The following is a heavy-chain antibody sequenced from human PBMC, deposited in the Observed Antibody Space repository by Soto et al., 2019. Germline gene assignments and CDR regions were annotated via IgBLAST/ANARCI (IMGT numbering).Heavy chain of an antibody. J-gene: IGHJ5*02. D-gene: IGHD3-22*01. CDR3: GRERGGGYYDSSGYTYSS. V-gene: IGHV3-21*01. CDR1: GFTCSSYS. Sequence: GGSLRLSCAASGFTCSSYSMNWVRQAPGKGLEWVSSISSSSSYIYYADSVKGRFTISRDNAKNSLYLQMNSLRAEDTAVYYCGRERGGGYYDSSGYTYSSWGQGTLVTVSS. CDR2: ISSSSSYI.